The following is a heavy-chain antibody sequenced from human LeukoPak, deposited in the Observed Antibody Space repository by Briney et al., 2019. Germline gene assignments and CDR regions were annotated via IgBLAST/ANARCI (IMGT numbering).Heavy chain of an antibody. V-gene: IGHV1-2*02. CDR1: GYTFTGYY. Sequence: ASVKVSCKASGYTFTGYYMHWVRQAPGQGLEWMGWINPNRGGTNYAQKFQGRVTMTRDTSISTVYMELSRVRANDTAVYYCARYHCSSTSCYNGVAPSNWFDPWGQGTLVTVSS. CDR3: ARYHCSSTSCYNGVAPSNWFDP. CDR2: INPNRGGT. D-gene: IGHD2-2*02. J-gene: IGHJ5*02.